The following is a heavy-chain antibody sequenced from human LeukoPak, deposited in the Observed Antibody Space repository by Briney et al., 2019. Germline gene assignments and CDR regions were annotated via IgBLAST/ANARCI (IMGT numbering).Heavy chain of an antibody. CDR3: ARDTRHFGSQFYYHNCFDP. J-gene: IGHJ5*02. CDR1: GGSISSSSYY. D-gene: IGHD3-10*01. Sequence: SETLSLTCTVSGGSISSSSYYWGWIRQPPGKGLEWIGSIYYSGSTYYNPSLKSRVTISVDTSKNQFSLKLSSVTAADTAVYYCARDTRHFGSQFYYHNCFDPWGQGTLVTVSS. V-gene: IGHV4-39*02. CDR2: IYYSGST.